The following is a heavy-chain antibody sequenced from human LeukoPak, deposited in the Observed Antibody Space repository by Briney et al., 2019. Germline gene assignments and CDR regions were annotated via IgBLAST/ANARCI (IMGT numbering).Heavy chain of an antibody. CDR1: GYTFTSYD. Sequence: ASVTVSCKASGYTFTSYDINWVRQAPGQGREWMGWMNPNSGNTGYAQKFQGRVTMTRNTSISTAYMELSSLRSEDTAVYYCARGPPPGSSWYPRDYWGQGTLVTVSS. CDR3: ARGPPPGSSWYPRDY. V-gene: IGHV1-8*01. D-gene: IGHD6-13*01. J-gene: IGHJ4*02. CDR2: MNPNSGNT.